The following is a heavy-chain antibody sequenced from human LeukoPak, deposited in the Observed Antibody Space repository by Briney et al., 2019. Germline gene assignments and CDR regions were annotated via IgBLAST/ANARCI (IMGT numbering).Heavy chain of an antibody. CDR2: IGTAGDT. D-gene: IGHD5-24*01. V-gene: IGHV3-13*01. Sequence: PGGSLRLSCAASGFTFRSYDMHWVRQVTGKGLEWVSAIGTAGDTYYPGSVKGRFTISRENAKNSLYLQMNSLRAGDTAVYYCARGSEMATMDYWGQGTLVTVSS. CDR3: ARGSEMATMDY. J-gene: IGHJ4*02. CDR1: GFTFRSYD.